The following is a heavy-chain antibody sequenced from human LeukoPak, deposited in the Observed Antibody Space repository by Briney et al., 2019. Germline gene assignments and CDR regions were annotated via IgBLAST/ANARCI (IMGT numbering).Heavy chain of an antibody. CDR1: GFTFSSYS. D-gene: IGHD2-15*01. J-gene: IGHJ6*03. V-gene: IGHV3-48*01. Sequence: PGGSLRLSCAASGFTFSSYSMNWVRQAPGMGLEWVSYISSSSSTIYYADSVKGRFTISRDNAKNSLYLQMNSLRAEDTAVYYCAKVADYYYMDVWGKGTTVTVSS. CDR2: ISSSSSTI. CDR3: AKVADYYYMDV.